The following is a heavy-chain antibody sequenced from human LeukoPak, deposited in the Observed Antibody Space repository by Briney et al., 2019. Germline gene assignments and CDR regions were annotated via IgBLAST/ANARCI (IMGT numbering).Heavy chain of an antibody. CDR2: IYPGDSDT. J-gene: IGHJ4*02. Sequence: GESLKISCQGSGYRFATYWIGWVRQMPGKGLEWMGIIYPGDSDTRYSPSFQSQVTISADESISTAYLQWSSLKASDTAMYYCARHPSSSSRDRFDYWGQGTLVTVSS. CDR1: GYRFATYW. V-gene: IGHV5-51*01. CDR3: ARHPSSSSRDRFDY. D-gene: IGHD6-13*01.